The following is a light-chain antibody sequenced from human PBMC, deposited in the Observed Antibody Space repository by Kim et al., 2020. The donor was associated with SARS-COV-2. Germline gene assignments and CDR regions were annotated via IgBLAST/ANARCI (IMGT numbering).Light chain of an antibody. Sequence: SYELTQPLSVSVAPGQTARITCGGNNIGSKSVHWYQQKPGQAPVMVIYYDSNRPSGIPERFSGSKSGNTATLTISRVEAGDEADYYCQVWDRSNDQHEVFGGGTKLTVL. CDR1: NIGSKS. CDR2: YDS. J-gene: IGLJ2*01. V-gene: IGLV3-21*04. CDR3: QVWDRSNDQHEV.